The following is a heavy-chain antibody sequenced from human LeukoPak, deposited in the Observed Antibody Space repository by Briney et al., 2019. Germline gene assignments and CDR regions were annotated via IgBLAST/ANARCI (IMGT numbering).Heavy chain of an antibody. J-gene: IGHJ4*02. CDR2: IYSGGST. CDR1: GFIVSSNY. Sequence: GGSPRLSCAASGFIVSSNYMSWVRQAPGKGLEWVSVIYSGGSTYYADSVKGRFTISRDNSKNTLYLQMNSLRAEDTAVYYCARYYYDSSGYPYYFDYWGQGTLVTVSS. D-gene: IGHD3-22*01. V-gene: IGHV3-53*01. CDR3: ARYYYDSSGYPYYFDY.